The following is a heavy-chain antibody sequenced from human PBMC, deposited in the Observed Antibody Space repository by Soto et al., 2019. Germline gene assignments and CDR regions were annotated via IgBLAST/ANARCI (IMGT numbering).Heavy chain of an antibody. J-gene: IGHJ4*02. V-gene: IGHV3-23*01. D-gene: IGHD2-21*02. CDR1: GFTFSSYA. CDR3: AKGSGAVCYSDSDY. CDR2: ISGSGVST. Sequence: LRLSCAASGFTFSSYAMTWVRQAPGKGLEWVSGISGSGVSTYYADSVKGRFTISRDNSKNTLYLQMNSLRAEDTALYYCAKGSGAVCYSDSDYWGQGTLVTVSS.